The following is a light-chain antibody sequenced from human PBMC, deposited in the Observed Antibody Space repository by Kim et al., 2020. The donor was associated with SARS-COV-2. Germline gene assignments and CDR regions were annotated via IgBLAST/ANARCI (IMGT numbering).Light chain of an antibody. CDR1: SSDVGSYNL. Sequence: QSALTQPASVSGSPGQSITISCTGTSSDVGSYNLVSWYQQHPGKAPKLMIYEGSKRPSGVSYRFSASKSGNTASLTISGLQAEDEADYYCCSYAGSSTWVFGGGTQLTVL. J-gene: IGLJ3*02. CDR2: EGS. V-gene: IGLV2-23*01. CDR3: CSYAGSSTWV.